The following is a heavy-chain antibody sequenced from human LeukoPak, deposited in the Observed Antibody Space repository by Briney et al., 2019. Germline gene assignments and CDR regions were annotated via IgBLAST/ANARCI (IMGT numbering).Heavy chain of an antibody. D-gene: IGHD2-21*02. V-gene: IGHV1-18*01. CDR1: GYTFTSYG. J-gene: IGHJ4*02. CDR3: ARDSPVVVTASLDY. CDR2: ISAYNGNT. Sequence: ASVNVSCKASGYTFTSYGISWVRQAPGQGLEWMGWISAYNGNTNYAQKLQGRVTMTTDTSTSTAYMELRSLRSDDTAVYYCARDSPVVVTASLDYWGQGTLVTVSS.